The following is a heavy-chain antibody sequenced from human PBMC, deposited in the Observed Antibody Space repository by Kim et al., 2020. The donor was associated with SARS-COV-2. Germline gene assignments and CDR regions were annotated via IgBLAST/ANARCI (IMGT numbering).Heavy chain of an antibody. J-gene: IGHJ6*02. Sequence: ASVKVSCKASGYTFTSYYMHWVRQAPGQGLEWMGIINPSGGSTSYAQKFQGRVTMTRDTSTSTVYMELSSLRSEDTAVYYCARERGGSITIFGVVIPPTHYYYGMDVWGQGTTVTVSS. CDR2: INPSGGST. CDR3: ARERGGSITIFGVVIPPTHYYYGMDV. D-gene: IGHD3-3*01. V-gene: IGHV1-46*01. CDR1: GYTFTSYY.